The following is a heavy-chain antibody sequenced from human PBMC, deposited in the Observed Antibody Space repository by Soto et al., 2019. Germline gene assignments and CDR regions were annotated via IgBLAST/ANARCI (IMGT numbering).Heavy chain of an antibody. CDR2: ISGSGGST. V-gene: IGHV3-23*01. CDR1: GFTFRNFA. Sequence: GGSLRLSCAASGFTFRNFAMSWVRQAPGKGLEWVSAISGSGGSTYYADSVKGRFTISRDNSKNTLYLQMNSLRAEDTAVYFCAKVYNHRGVIGSSDYFDYWGQGTLVTVSS. CDR3: AKVYNHRGVIGSSDYFDY. D-gene: IGHD3-10*01. J-gene: IGHJ4*02.